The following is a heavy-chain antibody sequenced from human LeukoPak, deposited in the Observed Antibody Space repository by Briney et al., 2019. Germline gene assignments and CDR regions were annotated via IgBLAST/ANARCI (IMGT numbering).Heavy chain of an antibody. CDR2: IIPMFGTA. CDR3: ARGRTVWFGEFSDAFDI. Sequence: ASVKVSCKASGYTFTSYGISWVRQAPGQGLEWMGGIIPMFGTANYAQKFQGRVTMTRNTSISTAYMELSSLRSEDTAVYYCARGRTVWFGEFSDAFDIWGQGTMVTVSS. D-gene: IGHD3-10*01. CDR1: GYTFTSYG. J-gene: IGHJ3*02. V-gene: IGHV1-8*02.